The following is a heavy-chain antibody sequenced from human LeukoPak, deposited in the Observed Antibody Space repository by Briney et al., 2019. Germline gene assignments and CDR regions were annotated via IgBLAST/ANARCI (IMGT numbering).Heavy chain of an antibody. Sequence: PGGSLRLSCAASGFTFSSYGMHWVRQAPGKGLEWVAFIRYDGSNKYYADSVKGRFTISRDNSKNTLYLQINSLRAEDTAVYYCARDLSTYGYHYFDYWGQGTLVTVSS. CDR2: IRYDGSNK. CDR3: ARDLSTYGYHYFDY. V-gene: IGHV3-30*02. J-gene: IGHJ4*02. D-gene: IGHD5-24*01. CDR1: GFTFSSYG.